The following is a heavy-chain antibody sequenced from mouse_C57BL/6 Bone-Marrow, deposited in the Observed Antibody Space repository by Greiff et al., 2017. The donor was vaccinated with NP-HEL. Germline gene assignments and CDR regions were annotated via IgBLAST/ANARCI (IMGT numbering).Heavy chain of an antibody. CDR3: ARQLRLLDY. V-gene: IGHV2-6*01. D-gene: IGHD3-2*02. CDR1: GFSLTSYG. J-gene: IGHJ2*01. CDR2: IWGVGST. Sequence: VQLQQSGPGLVAPSQSLSITCTVSGFSLTSYGVDWVRQSPGKGLEWLGVIWGVGSTNYNSALKSRLSISKDNSKSQVFLKMNSLQTDDTAMYYCARQLRLLDYWGQGTTLTVSS.